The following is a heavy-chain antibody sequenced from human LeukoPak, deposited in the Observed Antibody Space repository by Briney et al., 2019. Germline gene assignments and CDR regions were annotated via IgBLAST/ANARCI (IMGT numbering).Heavy chain of an antibody. J-gene: IGHJ4*02. CDR1: GFTFSDYY. V-gene: IGHV3-23*01. CDR3: AKGSYYDSSGSFYFDY. CDR2: ISGSGDNT. D-gene: IGHD3-22*01. Sequence: GGSLRLSCAASGFTFSDYYMSCIRQAPGKGLEWVSGISGSGDNTYYADSVKGRFTISRDNSKNTLYVQVNSLGTEDTAAYYCAKGSYYDSSGSFYFDYWGQGTLVTVSS.